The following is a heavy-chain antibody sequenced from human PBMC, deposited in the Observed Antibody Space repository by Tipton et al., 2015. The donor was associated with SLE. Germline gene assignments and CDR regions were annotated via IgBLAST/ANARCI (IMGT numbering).Heavy chain of an antibody. Sequence: TLSLTCTVSGGSISNYYWTWIRQPPGKGLEWIGYIYYSGGTNYNPSLKSRVTISVDTSKNQSSLKLNSVTAADTAVYYCARSYYDFWSASVRGYFDYWGQGTLVTVSS. J-gene: IGHJ4*02. CDR3: ARSYYDFWSASVRGYFDY. CDR1: GGSISNYY. CDR2: IYYSGGT. V-gene: IGHV4-59*01. D-gene: IGHD3-3*01.